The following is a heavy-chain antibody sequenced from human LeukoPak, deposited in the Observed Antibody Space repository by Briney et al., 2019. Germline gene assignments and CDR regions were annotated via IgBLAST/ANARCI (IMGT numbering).Heavy chain of an antibody. CDR3: ARKTAVADFDY. Sequence: SVKVSCKASGGTFSSYAVSWVRQAPGQGLEWMGRIIPIFGTANYAQKFQGRVTITTDESTSTAYMELSSLRSEDTAVYYCARKTAVADFDYWGPGTLVTVSS. V-gene: IGHV1-69*05. J-gene: IGHJ4*02. CDR2: IIPIFGTA. CDR1: GGTFSSYA. D-gene: IGHD6-19*01.